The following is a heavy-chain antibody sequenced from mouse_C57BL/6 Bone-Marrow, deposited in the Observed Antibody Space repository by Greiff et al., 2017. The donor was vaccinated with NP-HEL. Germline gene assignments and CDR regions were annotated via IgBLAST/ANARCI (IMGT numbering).Heavy chain of an antibody. CDR1: GFTFSSYA. Sequence: EVKLMESGGGLVKPGGSLKLSCAASGFTFSSYAMSWVRQTPEKRLEWVATISDGGSYTYYPDNVKGRFTISRDNAKNNLYLQMSHLKSEDTAMYYCAREGDYYGSSSDYWGQGTTLTVSS. CDR3: AREGDYYGSSSDY. CDR2: ISDGGSYT. J-gene: IGHJ2*01. V-gene: IGHV5-4*01. D-gene: IGHD1-1*01.